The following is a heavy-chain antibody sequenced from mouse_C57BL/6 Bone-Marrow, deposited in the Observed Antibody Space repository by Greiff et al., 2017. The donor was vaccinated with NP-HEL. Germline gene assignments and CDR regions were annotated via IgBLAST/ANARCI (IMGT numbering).Heavy chain of an antibody. CDR3: ARYSSGNYVDRYFDV. Sequence: QVQLQQSGAELAKPGASVKLSCKASGYTFTSSWMHWVKQRPGQGLEWIGYIYPSSGYTKYNQKFKGKATLTADKSSSTAYMQLSSLTYEDSAVYYCARYSSGNYVDRYFDVWGTETTVTVSS. D-gene: IGHD2-1*01. V-gene: IGHV1-7*01. CDR2: IYPSSGYT. J-gene: IGHJ1*03. CDR1: GYTFTSSW.